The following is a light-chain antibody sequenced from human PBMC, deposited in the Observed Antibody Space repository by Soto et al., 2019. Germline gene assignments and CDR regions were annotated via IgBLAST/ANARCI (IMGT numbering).Light chain of an antibody. J-gene: IGLJ3*02. CDR3: CSYAGSTTWV. CDR2: EDT. Sequence: QSALTQPASVSGSPGQSITISCTGTSSDVGSYNLVSWYQQHPGKAPKLMIYEDTKRPSGVSDRLSGSKSGNTASLTMSGLQAEYEADYYCCSYAGSTTWVFGGGTKLTVL. V-gene: IGLV2-23*01. CDR1: SSDVGSYNL.